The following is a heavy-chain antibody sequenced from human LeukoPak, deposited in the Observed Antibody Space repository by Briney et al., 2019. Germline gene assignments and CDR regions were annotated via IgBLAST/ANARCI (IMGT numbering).Heavy chain of an antibody. CDR2: ISGSGENT. CDR3: AKARSNYEYYFDY. CDR1: GFTFSSYA. V-gene: IGHV3-23*01. J-gene: IGHJ4*02. D-gene: IGHD4-4*01. Sequence: PGGSLRLSCAASGFTFSSYAMRWVRQAPGKGLEWVSAISGSGENTDYADSVKGRFTISRDNSRSTLYLQMNSLRAEDTAVYYCAKARSNYEYYFDYWGQGTLVTVSS.